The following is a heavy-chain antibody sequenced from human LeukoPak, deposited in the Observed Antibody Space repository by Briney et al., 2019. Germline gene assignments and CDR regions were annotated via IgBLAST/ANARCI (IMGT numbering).Heavy chain of an antibody. Sequence: SETLSLTCTVSGGSISSSSYYWGWIRQPPGKGLEWIGSIYYSGSTYYNPSLKSRVTISVDTSKNQFSLKLSSVTAADTAVYYCASCYGSGSCYNGDYWGQGTLVTVSS. CDR2: IYYSGST. D-gene: IGHD3-10*01. CDR1: GGSISSSSYY. V-gene: IGHV4-39*01. J-gene: IGHJ4*02. CDR3: ASCYGSGSCYNGDY.